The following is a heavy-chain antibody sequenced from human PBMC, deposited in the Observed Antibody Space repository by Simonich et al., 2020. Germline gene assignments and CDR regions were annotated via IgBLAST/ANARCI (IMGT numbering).Heavy chain of an antibody. V-gene: IGHV3-7*01. D-gene: IGHD7-27*01. Sequence: EVQLVESGGGLVQPGGSLRLSCAASGFTFSSYGMSWVRQAPGKGLEWGANIKQDGREKYYVDSVKGRFTISRDNAKNSLYLQKNSLRAEDTAVYYCARDGLGTAYYYYMDVWGKGTTVTVSS. J-gene: IGHJ6*03. CDR1: GFTFSSYG. CDR2: IKQDGREK. CDR3: ARDGLGTAYYYYMDV.